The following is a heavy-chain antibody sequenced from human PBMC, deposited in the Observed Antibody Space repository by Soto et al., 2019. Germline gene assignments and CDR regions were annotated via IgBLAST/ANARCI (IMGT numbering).Heavy chain of an antibody. CDR2: TYYRSKYYS. D-gene: IGHD1-1*01. J-gene: IGHJ5*02. V-gene: IGHV6-1*01. CDR1: GDSVSSTSAA. CDR3: ARGPGSLRP. Sequence: SQTLSLTCAISGDSVSSTSAAWNWIRLSPSRRIEWLGRTYYRSKYYSVYAPSVRSRIIINPDTSKNQFSLQLNSVTPFAAAIYYCARGPGSLRPWGQGTLVTVSS.